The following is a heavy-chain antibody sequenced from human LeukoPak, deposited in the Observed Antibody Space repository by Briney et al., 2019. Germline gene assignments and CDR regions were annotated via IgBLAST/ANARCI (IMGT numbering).Heavy chain of an antibody. CDR1: GLTFSTYW. Sequence: GGSLRLSCADSGLTFSTYWMSWLRQVPGKGLEWVAHIKPDGSEQYYADSVKGRFSISRDNAKNSLFLQMNNPRAEDTAVYYCARTKNSGRYYYFDYWGPGTLVTVSS. CDR2: IKPDGSEQ. D-gene: IGHD3-22*01. J-gene: IGHJ4*02. V-gene: IGHV3-7*01. CDR3: ARTKNSGRYYYFDY.